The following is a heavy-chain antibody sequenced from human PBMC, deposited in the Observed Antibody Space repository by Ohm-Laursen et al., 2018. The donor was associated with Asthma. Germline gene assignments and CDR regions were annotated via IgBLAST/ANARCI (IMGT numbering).Heavy chain of an antibody. CDR3: ARIGPEWELPGREYSLIH. CDR1: GFTFSPYS. V-gene: IGHV3-48*01. D-gene: IGHD1-26*01. J-gene: IGHJ1*01. CDR2: ISKSTRTI. Sequence: SRRLSCAASGFTFSPYSMNWVRQAPGKGLEWVSYISKSTRTIKYADSVKGRFTISRDNAKNLVYLQMDSLRVDDTALYYCARIGPEWELPGREYSLIHWGQGTLVTVSS.